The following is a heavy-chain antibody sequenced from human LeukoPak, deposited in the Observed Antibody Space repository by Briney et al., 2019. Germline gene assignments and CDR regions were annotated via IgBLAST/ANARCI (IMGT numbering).Heavy chain of an antibody. CDR3: ATVAYNFWSGYLH. J-gene: IGHJ4*02. Sequence: GASLKISCKGSGYIFTNYWIGWVRPLPGKGLEWMGIIYPADSDTRYSPSFQGQVTISADKSISTPYLQWSSLKASDTAIYYCATVAYNFWSGYLHWGQGTLVTVSS. D-gene: IGHD3-3*01. CDR1: GYIFTNYW. V-gene: IGHV5-51*01. CDR2: IYPADSDT.